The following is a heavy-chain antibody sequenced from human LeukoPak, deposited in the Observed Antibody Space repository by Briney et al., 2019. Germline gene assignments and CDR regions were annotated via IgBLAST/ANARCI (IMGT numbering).Heavy chain of an antibody. Sequence: SQTLSLTCTVSGGSISSGDDYWSWIRQPPGKGLEWIGYIYYSGTTYYNPSLKSRASISVDTSKNQFSLKLTSVTAPDTAVYFCARLVGYYSRGSCYHFDYWGQGSLVTVSS. CDR1: GGSISSGDDY. CDR3: ARLVGYYSRGSCYHFDY. V-gene: IGHV4-30-4*01. J-gene: IGHJ4*02. CDR2: IYYSGTT. D-gene: IGHD2-15*01.